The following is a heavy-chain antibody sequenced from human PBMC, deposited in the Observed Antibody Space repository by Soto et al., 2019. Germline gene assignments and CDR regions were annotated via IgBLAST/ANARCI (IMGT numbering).Heavy chain of an antibody. J-gene: IGHJ6*02. CDR3: ARGDSTDCSNGVCSFFYNHDMDV. CDR2: INPKSGGT. V-gene: IGHV1-2*04. CDR1: GYSFTDYH. D-gene: IGHD2-8*01. Sequence: ASVKVSCKASGYSFTDYHIHWVRQEPGQGLEWLGRINPKSGGTSTAQKFQGWVTMTTDKSISTASMELTRLTSDDTAIYYCARGDSTDCSNGVCSFFYNHDMDVWGQGTTGTV.